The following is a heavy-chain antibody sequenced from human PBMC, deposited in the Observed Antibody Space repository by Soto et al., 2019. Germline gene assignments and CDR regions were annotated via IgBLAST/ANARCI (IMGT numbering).Heavy chain of an antibody. V-gene: IGHV4-30-2*01. CDR2: IYHSGST. J-gene: IGHJ4*02. CDR1: GGSISSGGYS. CDR3: ARESSSGVDY. Sequence: QQQLQESGSGLVKPSQTLSLTCAVSGGSISSGGYSWSWIRQPPGKGLEWIGYIYHSGSTYYNPSLKSRVTISVDRSKNQFSLKLSSVTAADTAVYYCARESSSGVDYWGQGTLVTVSS. D-gene: IGHD6-19*01.